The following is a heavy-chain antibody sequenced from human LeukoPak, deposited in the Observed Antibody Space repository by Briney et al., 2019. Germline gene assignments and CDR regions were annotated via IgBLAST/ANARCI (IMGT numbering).Heavy chain of an antibody. CDR3: AKGPFGSGATFDY. D-gene: IGHD1-26*01. V-gene: IGHV3-9*01. Sequence: GRSLRLSCAASGFTFDDYAMHWVRQAPGKGLEWVSGISWNSGSIGYADSVKGRFTISRDNAKNSLYLQMNSLRAEDTALYYCAKGPFGSGATFDYWGQGTLVTVSS. J-gene: IGHJ4*02. CDR1: GFTFDDYA. CDR2: ISWNSGSI.